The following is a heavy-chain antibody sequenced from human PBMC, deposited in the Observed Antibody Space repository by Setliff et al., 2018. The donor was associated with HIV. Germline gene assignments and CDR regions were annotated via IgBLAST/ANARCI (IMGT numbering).Heavy chain of an antibody. CDR1: GDSISRRIYY. CDR2: IYHTEYT. J-gene: IGHJ5*02. Sequence: PSETLSLTCTVSGDSISRRIYYWGWIRQPPGKGLEWIGEIYHTEYTNYSPSLKSRVSMSEDRSKNQFSLKLSSVTAADTAVYYCARGLYSSSWYGSYWFDPWGQGTLVTVSS. V-gene: IGHV4-39*07. D-gene: IGHD6-13*01. CDR3: ARGLYSSSWYGSYWFDP.